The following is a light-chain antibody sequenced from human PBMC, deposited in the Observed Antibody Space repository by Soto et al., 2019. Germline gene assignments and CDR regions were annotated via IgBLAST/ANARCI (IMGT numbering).Light chain of an antibody. CDR2: EVS. CDR1: SSGVGYYNY. V-gene: IGLV2-14*01. Sequence: QSVLTQPASVSGSPGQSITISCTGTSSGVGYYNYVSWYQQHPGKAPKLMIYEVSNRPSGVSNRFSGSKSGNTASLTISGLQAEDEADYYCSSYTSSSTYVFGTGTKVTVL. CDR3: SSYTSSSTYV. J-gene: IGLJ1*01.